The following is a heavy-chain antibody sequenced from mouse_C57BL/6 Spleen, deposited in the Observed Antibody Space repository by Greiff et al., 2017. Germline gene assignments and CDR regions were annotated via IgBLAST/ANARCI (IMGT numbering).Heavy chain of an antibody. CDR2: IHPSDSDT. V-gene: IGHV1-74*01. CDR1: GYTFTSYW. Sequence: QVQLQQPGAELVKPGASVKVSCKASGYTFTSYWMHWVKQRPGQGLEWIGRIHPSDSDTNYNQKFKGKATLAVDKSSSTAYMPLSSLTSEDSAVXYCAIGDDYDKDYAMDYWGQGTSVTVSS. J-gene: IGHJ4*01. D-gene: IGHD2-4*01. CDR3: AIGDDYDKDYAMDY.